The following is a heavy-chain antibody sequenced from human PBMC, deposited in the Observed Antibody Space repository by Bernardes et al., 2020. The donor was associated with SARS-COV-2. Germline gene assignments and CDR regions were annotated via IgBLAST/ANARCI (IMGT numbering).Heavy chain of an antibody. CDR3: AGREGRPNQADV. Sequence: VGSLLLSCAASGFSVRITYMNWVRQAPGPGLAWVSIIYDDGRSFYKDSVKGRFTISRDISKNTVYLQMNSLRVEDSALYYCAGREGRPNQADVWGQGTLVTVSS. J-gene: IGHJ1*01. CDR2: IYDDGRS. D-gene: IGHD3-10*01. CDR1: GFSVRITY. V-gene: IGHV3-53*01.